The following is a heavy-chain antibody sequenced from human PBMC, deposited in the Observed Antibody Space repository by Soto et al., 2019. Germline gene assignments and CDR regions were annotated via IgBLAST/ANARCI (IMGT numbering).Heavy chain of an antibody. CDR3: AKDTKWGGMTTIHYFDS. CDR2: ISWNSETI. Sequence: SLRLSCAVSGFSVDDYAMHWVRQAPGKGLEWVSGISWNSETIDYADSVKGRFAISRDNAKSSLFLQMNSLRPDDTALYYCAKDTKWGGMTTIHYFDSWGQGTLVT. CDR1: GFSVDDYA. V-gene: IGHV3-9*01. J-gene: IGHJ4*02. D-gene: IGHD4-17*01.